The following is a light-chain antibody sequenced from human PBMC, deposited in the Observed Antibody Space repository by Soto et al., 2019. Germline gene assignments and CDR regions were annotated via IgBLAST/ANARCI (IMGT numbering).Light chain of an antibody. CDR1: SSNIGNNY. V-gene: IGLV1-51*01. CDR2: DNN. J-gene: IGLJ2*01. CDR3: GTWDTGLNVHVV. Sequence: QSVLTQPPSVSAAPGQKVTISCSGSSSNIGNNYVSWYQQLPGTAPKLLIYDNNKRPSGIPDRFSGSKSGTSATLGITGLQTVDEADYYCGTWDTGLNVHVVFGGGTKLTVL.